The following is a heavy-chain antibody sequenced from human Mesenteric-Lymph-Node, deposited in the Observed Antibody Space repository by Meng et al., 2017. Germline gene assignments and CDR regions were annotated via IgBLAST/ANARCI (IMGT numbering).Heavy chain of an antibody. V-gene: IGHV4-28*03. D-gene: IGHD4-17*01. CDR3: ARGPTTYFDY. Sequence: QLQGSGPGLVKPSNTLSLTCAASGYSISSSNWWGWIRQPPGKGLEWIGYIYYSGSTYYNPSLKSLVTISVDTSKNQFSLKLSSVTAADTAVYHCARGPTTYFDYWGQGTLVTVSS. J-gene: IGHJ4*02. CDR2: IYYSGST. CDR1: GYSISSSNW.